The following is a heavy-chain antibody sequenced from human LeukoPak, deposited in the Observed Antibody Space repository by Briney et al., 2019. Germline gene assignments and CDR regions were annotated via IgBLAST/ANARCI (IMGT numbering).Heavy chain of an antibody. V-gene: IGHV4-59*08. CDR3: ARHSYAGSQYFFDY. D-gene: IGHD2-8*01. CDR2: IYYSGST. J-gene: IGHJ4*02. CDR1: GGSISSDY. Sequence: PSETLSLTCTVSGGSISSDYWSWIRQPPGKGLEWIGFIYYSGSTNYNPSLKSRVTISVDTSKNQFSLRLSSVTAADTALYYCARHSYAGSQYFFDYWGQGTLVTVSS.